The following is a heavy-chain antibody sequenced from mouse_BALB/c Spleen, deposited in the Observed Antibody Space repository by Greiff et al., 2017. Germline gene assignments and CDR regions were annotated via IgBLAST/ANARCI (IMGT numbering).Heavy chain of an antibody. J-gene: IGHJ3*01. Sequence: EVMLVESGPSLVKPSQTLSLTCSVTGDSITSGYWNWIRKFPGNKLEYMGYISYSGSTYYNPSLKSRISITRDTSKNQYYLQLNSVTTEDTATYYCARGASTMITTPFAYWGQGTLVTVSA. CDR1: GDSITSGY. CDR2: ISYSGST. V-gene: IGHV3-8*02. CDR3: ARGASTMITTPFAY. D-gene: IGHD2-4*01.